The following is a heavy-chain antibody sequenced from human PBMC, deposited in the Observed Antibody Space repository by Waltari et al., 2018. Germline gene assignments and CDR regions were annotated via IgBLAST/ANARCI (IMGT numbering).Heavy chain of an antibody. V-gene: IGHV4-39*07. CDR2: VYYGGKT. CDR3: ARVAIYTGYDFDY. D-gene: IGHD5-12*01. J-gene: IGHJ4*02. Sequence: QLQLQESGPGLVKPSETLSLTCTVSGGSISSSSYYWGWIRQPPGKGLEWIGSVYYGGKTHSNPSLKSRVTISVDTSKNQFSLKLNSVTAADTAVYYCARVAIYTGYDFDYWGQGTPVTVSS. CDR1: GGSISSSSYY.